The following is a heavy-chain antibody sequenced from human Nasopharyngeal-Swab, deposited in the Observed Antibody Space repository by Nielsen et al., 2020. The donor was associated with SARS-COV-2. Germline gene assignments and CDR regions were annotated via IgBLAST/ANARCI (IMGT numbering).Heavy chain of an antibody. J-gene: IGHJ6*03. V-gene: IGHV3-9*01. CDR1: GFTFDDYA. D-gene: IGHD4-11*01. CDR2: ISWNSGSI. Sequence: GGSLRLSCAASGFTFDDYAMHWVRQAPGKGLEWVSGISWNSGSIGYADSVKGRFTISRDNAKNSLYLQMNSLRAEDTALYYCARGGTTVRYYYMDVWGKGTTVTVSS. CDR3: ARGGTTVRYYYMDV.